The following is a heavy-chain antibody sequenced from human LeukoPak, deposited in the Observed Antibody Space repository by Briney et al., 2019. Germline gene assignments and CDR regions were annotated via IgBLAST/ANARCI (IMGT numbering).Heavy chain of an antibody. V-gene: IGHV3-7*01. CDR1: GFTFSSYW. CDR3: ASSSSGWYARVDY. J-gene: IGHJ4*02. D-gene: IGHD6-19*01. Sequence: GSLRLSCAASGFTFSSYWMSWVRQAPGKGLEWVANIKQDGSEKYYVDSVKGRFTISRDNAKNSLYLQMNSLRAEDTAVYYCASSSSGWYARVDYWGQGTLVTVSS. CDR2: IKQDGSEK.